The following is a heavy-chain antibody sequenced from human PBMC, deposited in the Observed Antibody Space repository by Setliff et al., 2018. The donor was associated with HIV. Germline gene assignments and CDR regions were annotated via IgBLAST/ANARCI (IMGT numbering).Heavy chain of an antibody. V-gene: IGHV1-69-2*01. D-gene: IGHD3-22*01. CDR3: TTPLDSSGYFGSDYFDY. CDR2: VDPEDGET. CDR1: GGTFNTHA. J-gene: IGHJ4*02. Sequence: ASVKVSCKASGGTFNTHAFSWVQQAPGKGLEWMGRVDPEDGETTYAEKFQGRITITADTSTDTAYLELSSLRSEDSAFYYCTTPLDSSGYFGSDYFDYWGQGALVTVSS.